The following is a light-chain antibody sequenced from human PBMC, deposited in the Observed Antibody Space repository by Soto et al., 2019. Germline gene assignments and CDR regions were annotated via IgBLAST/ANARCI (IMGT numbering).Light chain of an antibody. CDR3: QQYSAYPYT. CDR2: DAS. Sequence: DIQMTQSPSTFSASVGDGVTMTVRASQTISSGLAWHQQKSGRAPKLLIYDASSLEGGVPSRFSGSGSGTEFTLTISSLQADDFATYYCQQYSAYPYTFGQGTKVDI. V-gene: IGKV1-5*01. CDR1: QTISSG. J-gene: IGKJ2*01.